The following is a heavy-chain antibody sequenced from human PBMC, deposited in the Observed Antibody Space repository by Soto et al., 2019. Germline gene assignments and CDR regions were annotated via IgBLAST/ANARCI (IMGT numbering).Heavy chain of an antibody. V-gene: IGHV3-30-3*01. D-gene: IGHD2-2*01. Sequence: GGSLRLSCAASGFTFSSYAMHWVRQAPGKGLEWVAVISYDGSNKYYADSVKGRFTISRDNSKNTLYLQMNSLRAEDTAVYYCARDEVSVVPAASLPADYWGQGTLVTVSS. CDR1: GFTFSSYA. J-gene: IGHJ4*02. CDR3: ARDEVSVVPAASLPADY. CDR2: ISYDGSNK.